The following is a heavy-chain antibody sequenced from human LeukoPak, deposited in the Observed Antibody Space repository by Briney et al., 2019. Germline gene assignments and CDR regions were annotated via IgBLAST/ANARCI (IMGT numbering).Heavy chain of an antibody. CDR2: INPNSGGT. CDR3: ARYYDSSGYYRDYADFDY. CDR1: GYTFTGYY. J-gene: IGHJ4*02. Sequence: ASVKVSCKASGYTFTGYYMHWVRQAPGQGLGWMGWINPNSGGTNYAQKFQGRVTMTRDTSISTAYMELSRLRSDDTAVYYCARYYDSSGYYRDYADFDYWGQGTLVTVSS. V-gene: IGHV1-2*02. D-gene: IGHD3-22*01.